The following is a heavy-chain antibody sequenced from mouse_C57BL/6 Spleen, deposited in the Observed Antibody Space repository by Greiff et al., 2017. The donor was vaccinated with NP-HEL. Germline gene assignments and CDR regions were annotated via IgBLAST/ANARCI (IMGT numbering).Heavy chain of an antibody. J-gene: IGHJ3*01. D-gene: IGHD2-2*01. CDR2: ISNGGGST. CDR3: AVFYYGYDEDAY. V-gene: IGHV5-12*01. Sequence: EVKLMESGGGLVQPGGSLKLSCAASGFTFSDYYMYWVRQTPEKRLEWVAYISNGGGSTYYPDTVKGRFTISRDNAKNTLYLQMSRLKSEDTAMYYCAVFYYGYDEDAYWGQGTLVTVSA. CDR1: GFTFSDYY.